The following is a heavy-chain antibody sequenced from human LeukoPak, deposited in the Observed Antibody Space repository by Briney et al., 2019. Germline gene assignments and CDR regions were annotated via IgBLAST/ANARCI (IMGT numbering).Heavy chain of an antibody. V-gene: IGHV3-30*18. CDR2: ISYDGSNK. Sequence: PGGSLRLSCAASGFTFSSYGMHWVRQAPGKGLEWVAVISYDGSNKYYADSVKGRFTISGDNSKNTLYLQMNSLRAEDTAVYYCAKDQWDIVVVPAASSYYGMDVWGQGTTVTVSS. CDR3: AKDQWDIVVVPAASSYYGMDV. CDR1: GFTFSSYG. J-gene: IGHJ6*02. D-gene: IGHD2-2*01.